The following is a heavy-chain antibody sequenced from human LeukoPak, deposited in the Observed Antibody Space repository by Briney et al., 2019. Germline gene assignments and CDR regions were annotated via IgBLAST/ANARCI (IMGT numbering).Heavy chain of an antibody. D-gene: IGHD3-22*01. V-gene: IGHV4-61*02. CDR3: ASLGNPYYYDSSGYYDY. Sequence: SETLSLTCTVSGGSINSGSYYWSWIRQPAGKGLEWIGRIHSSGTTNYNPSLKSRVTISVDTSKNQFSLKLSSVTAADTAVYYCASLGNPYYYDSSGYYDYWGQGTLVTVSS. CDR1: GGSINSGSYY. CDR2: IHSSGTT. J-gene: IGHJ4*02.